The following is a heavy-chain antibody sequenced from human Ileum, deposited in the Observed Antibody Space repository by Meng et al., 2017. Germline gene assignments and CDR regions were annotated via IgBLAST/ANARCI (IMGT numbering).Heavy chain of an antibody. CDR1: SGSISSNTY. V-gene: IGHV4-4*02. D-gene: IGHD4-23*01. J-gene: IGHJ4*02. CDR2: ISHSGSA. CDR3: ARHGGYSQDF. Sequence: VQLQECGPGLVRPSGTLSLTCAVFSGSISSNTYWSWVRQPPGKGLEWIGQISHSGSAYYNPSLKSRVTMSVDKSKSQFSLMLTSVTAADTAIYYCARHGGYSQDFWGQGTLVTVSS.